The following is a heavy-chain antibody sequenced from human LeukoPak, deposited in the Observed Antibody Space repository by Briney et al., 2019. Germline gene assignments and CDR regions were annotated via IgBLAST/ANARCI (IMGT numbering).Heavy chain of an antibody. J-gene: IGHJ4*02. V-gene: IGHV3-53*01. CDR1: GFTVSSNY. CDR2: IYSGGST. D-gene: IGHD3-22*01. Sequence: PGGSLRLSWAASGFTVSSNYMSWVRQAPGKGLEWVSVIYSGGSTYYADSVKGRFTISRDNSKNTLYLQMDSLRAEDTAVYYCASSYYYDSSGYYAFDYWGQGTLVTVSS. CDR3: ASSYYYDSSGYYAFDY.